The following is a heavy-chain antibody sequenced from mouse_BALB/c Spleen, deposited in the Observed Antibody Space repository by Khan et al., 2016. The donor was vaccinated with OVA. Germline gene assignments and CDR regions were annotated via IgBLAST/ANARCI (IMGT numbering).Heavy chain of an antibody. CDR3: ARSGYDDFAY. CDR1: GYVFSSYW. D-gene: IGHD2-14*01. J-gene: IGHJ3*01. Sequence: VQLQQSGAELVRPGSSVKISCKASGYVFSSYWMNWVKQRPGQGLEWIGQIYPGDGDTNYNGKFKGKATLTADKASSTAYMQLSSLTSEDSAVYFCARSGYDDFAYWGQGTLVTVSA. V-gene: IGHV1-80*01. CDR2: IYPGDGDT.